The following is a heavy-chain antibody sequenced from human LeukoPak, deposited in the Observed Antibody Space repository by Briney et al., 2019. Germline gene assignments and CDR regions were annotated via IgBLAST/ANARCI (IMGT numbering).Heavy chain of an antibody. V-gene: IGHV3-30*03. J-gene: IGHJ4*02. Sequence: GGSLRLSCAASGFTFSSYGMHWVRQAPGKGLEWVAVISYDGSNKYYADSVKGRFTISRDNSKNTLYLQMNSLRAEDTAVYYCARDTYYYDSSGAYDYWGQGTLVTVSS. CDR3: ARDTYYYDSSGAYDY. D-gene: IGHD3-22*01. CDR1: GFTFSSYG. CDR2: ISYDGSNK.